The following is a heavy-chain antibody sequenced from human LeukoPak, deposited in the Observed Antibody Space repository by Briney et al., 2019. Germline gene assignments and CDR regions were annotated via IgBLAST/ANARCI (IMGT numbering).Heavy chain of an antibody. J-gene: IGHJ4*02. V-gene: IGHV4-39*07. CDR2: GYYSGNT. Sequence: SETLSLTCTASGGSISNIDYYWGCIRQPPGKGLEWIGSGYYSGNTYYNPSLKSRVSISVDTSKNQFSLKLGSVTAADTAVYYCARPDRYSSSWYTVDYWGQGTLVTVSS. D-gene: IGHD6-13*01. CDR1: GGSISNIDYY. CDR3: ARPDRYSSSWYTVDY.